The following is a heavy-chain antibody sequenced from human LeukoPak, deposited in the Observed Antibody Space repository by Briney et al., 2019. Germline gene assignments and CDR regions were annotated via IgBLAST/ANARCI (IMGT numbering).Heavy chain of an antibody. J-gene: IGHJ4*02. Sequence: GGSLRLSCAASGFSFYNYAMSWVRQAPGKGLEWVSAISGSGGSTYYADSVKGRFTISRDNSKNTLYLQMNSLRAEDTAVYYCAKGSSGPRRALFDYWGQGTLVTVSS. CDR3: AKGSSGPRRALFDY. V-gene: IGHV3-23*01. CDR2: ISGSGGST. CDR1: GFSFYNYA. D-gene: IGHD3-22*01.